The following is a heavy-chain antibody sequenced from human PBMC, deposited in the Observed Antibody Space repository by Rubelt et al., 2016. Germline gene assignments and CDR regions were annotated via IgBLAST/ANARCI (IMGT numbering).Heavy chain of an antibody. CDR2: ISWNSGSI. CDR1: GFTFDDHA. V-gene: IGHV3-9*01. D-gene: IGHD2-2*01. CDR3: ATSRVPGAYDY. J-gene: IGHJ4*02. Sequence: EVQLVESGGGLVQPGRSLRLSCAASGFTFDDHAMHWVRQAPGKGLEWVSGISWNSGSIGYADSVRGRFTISRDNAKNSLYLQMNSLRAEDTAVYYCATSRVPGAYDYWGQGTLVTVSS.